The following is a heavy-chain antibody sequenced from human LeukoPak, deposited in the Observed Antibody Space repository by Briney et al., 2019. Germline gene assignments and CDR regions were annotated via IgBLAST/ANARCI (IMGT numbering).Heavy chain of an antibody. CDR2: ISGSGGST. CDR1: GFTFSSYA. CDR3: AKEYSTGYSSGWFPVAFDP. J-gene: IGHJ5*02. Sequence: PGGSLRLSCAASGFTFSSYAMSWVHQAPGKGLEWVSAISGSGGSTYYADSVKGRFTISRDNSKNTLYLQMNSLRAEDTAVYYCAKEYSTGYSSGWFPVAFDPWGQGTLVTVSS. V-gene: IGHV3-23*01. D-gene: IGHD6-19*01.